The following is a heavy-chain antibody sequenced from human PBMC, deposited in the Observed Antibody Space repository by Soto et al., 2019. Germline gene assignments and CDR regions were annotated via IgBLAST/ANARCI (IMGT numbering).Heavy chain of an antibody. CDR2: IIPIFGTA. Sequence: GASVKVSCKASGGTFSSYAISWVRQAPGQGLEWMGGIIPIFGTANYAQKFQGRATITTDESTSTAYMELSSLRSDDTAVYYCARRGIQRYGMDVWGQGTTVTVSS. CDR1: GGTFSSYA. D-gene: IGHD5-18*01. J-gene: IGHJ6*02. CDR3: ARRGIQRYGMDV. V-gene: IGHV1-69*05.